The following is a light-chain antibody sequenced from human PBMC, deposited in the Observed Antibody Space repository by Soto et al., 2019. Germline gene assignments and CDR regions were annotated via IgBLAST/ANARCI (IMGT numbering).Light chain of an antibody. CDR2: AAS. J-gene: IGKJ3*01. CDR3: QQSYSTPFT. CDR1: QSISSS. Sequence: DIQMTQSPSSLSASVGDRVNITCRASQSISSSLNWYQHKPGQAPRLLIYAASSLQSGVPSMFSGSGSGTDFTLTISSLQPEDFATYYCQQSYSTPFTFGPGTKVDIK. V-gene: IGKV1-39*01.